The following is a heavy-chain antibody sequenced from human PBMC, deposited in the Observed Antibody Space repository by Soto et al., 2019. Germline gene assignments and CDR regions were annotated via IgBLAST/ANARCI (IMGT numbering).Heavy chain of an antibody. D-gene: IGHD3-10*01. J-gene: IGHJ5*02. CDR3: ARSPSAAPGSTLAWLDP. V-gene: IGHV1-69*01. Sequence: QVQLVQSGAEVKKPGSSVKVSCKASGGTFTRYAIIWVRQAPGQGLEWMGGTIPVFGTAIYAQRFQGRVTISADESTSTVFLELNSLTSEDTAVYYCARSPSAAPGSTLAWLDPWGQGTLVTVSS. CDR2: TIPVFGTA. CDR1: GGTFTRYA.